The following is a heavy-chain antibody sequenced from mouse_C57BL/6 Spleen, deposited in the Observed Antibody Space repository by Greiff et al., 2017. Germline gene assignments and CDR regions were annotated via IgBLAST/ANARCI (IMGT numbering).Heavy chain of an antibody. Sequence: EVKLVESGPELVKPGASVKISCKASGYSFTDYNMNWVKQSNGKSLEWIGVINPNYGTTSYNQKFKGKATLTVDQSSSTAYMQLNSLTSEDSAVYYCARMGDGYYYWYFDVWGTGTTVTVSS. D-gene: IGHD2-3*01. CDR1: GYSFTDYN. CDR3: ARMGDGYYYWYFDV. V-gene: IGHV1-39*01. J-gene: IGHJ1*03. CDR2: INPNYGTT.